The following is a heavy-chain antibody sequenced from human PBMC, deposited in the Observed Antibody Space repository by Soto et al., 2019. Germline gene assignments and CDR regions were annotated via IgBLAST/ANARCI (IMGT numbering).Heavy chain of an antibody. CDR2: ITQDGSEK. Sequence: GGSLRLSCAASGFTFSSYWMSWVRQAPGKGLEWVANITQDGSEKYYVDSVKGRFTISRDNAKNSLYLQMNSLRAEDMAVYYCTRTYSSGWYPTHYYYYYMDVWGKGTTVTVSS. CDR1: GFTFSSYW. D-gene: IGHD6-19*01. V-gene: IGHV3-7*01. J-gene: IGHJ6*03. CDR3: TRTYSSGWYPTHYYYYYMDV.